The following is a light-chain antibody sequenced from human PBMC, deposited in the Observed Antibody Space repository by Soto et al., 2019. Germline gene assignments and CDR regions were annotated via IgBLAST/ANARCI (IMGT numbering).Light chain of an antibody. CDR2: SAS. CDR3: QQYGDSRWT. Sequence: EIVMTQSPATLSMSPGERATLSCRASQSVSSSHLAWYQHKPGQAPRLLIYSASSRATGIPDRFSGSGSGADYTLTISSLEPEDSAMYYCQQYGDSRWTFGQGTKVDIK. CDR1: QSVSSSH. J-gene: IGKJ1*01. V-gene: IGKV3-20*01.